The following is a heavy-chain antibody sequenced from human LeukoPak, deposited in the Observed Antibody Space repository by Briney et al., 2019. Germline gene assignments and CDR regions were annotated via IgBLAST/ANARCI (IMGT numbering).Heavy chain of an antibody. D-gene: IGHD2-21*01. Sequence: PGGSLRLSCAASGFIFDDYGMSWVRQAPGKGLEWVSNINWNGGRTAYADSVKGRFTISRDNAKNSLYLQMNSLRAEDTAVYYCARYSSYYYYGMDVWGQGTTVTVSS. CDR3: ARYSSYYYYGMDV. V-gene: IGHV3-20*04. CDR1: GFIFDDYG. CDR2: INWNGGRT. J-gene: IGHJ6*02.